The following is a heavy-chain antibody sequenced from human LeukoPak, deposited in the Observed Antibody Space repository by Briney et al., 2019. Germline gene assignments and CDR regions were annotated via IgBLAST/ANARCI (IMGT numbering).Heavy chain of an antibody. CDR1: GYTFTGYY. D-gene: IGHD3-9*01. CDR3: ARDILTGYDFDY. V-gene: IGHV1-2*02. J-gene: IGHJ4*02. Sequence: ASVKVSCKASGYTFTGYYMHWVRQAPGQGLEWMGWINPNSGGTNYAQKFQGRVTMTRDTSISTAYMELSRLRSDDTAAYYCARDILTGYDFDYWGQGTLVTVSS. CDR2: INPNSGGT.